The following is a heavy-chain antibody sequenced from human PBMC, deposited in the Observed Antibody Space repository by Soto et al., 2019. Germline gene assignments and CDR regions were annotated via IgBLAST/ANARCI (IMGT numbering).Heavy chain of an antibody. CDR1: GGSFSGYY. D-gene: IGHD3-9*01. Sequence: SETLSLTCAVYGGSFSGYYWSWIRQPPGKGLEWIGEINHSGSTNYNPSLKSRVTISVDTSKNQFSLKLSSVTAADTAVYYCARGYDILTGYYLRVYYYGMDVWGQGTTVTVSS. J-gene: IGHJ6*02. CDR3: ARGYDILTGYYLRVYYYGMDV. V-gene: IGHV4-34*01. CDR2: INHSGST.